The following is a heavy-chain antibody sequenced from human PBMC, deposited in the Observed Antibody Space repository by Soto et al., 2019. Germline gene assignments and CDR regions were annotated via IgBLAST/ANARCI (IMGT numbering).Heavy chain of an antibody. CDR1: GGSISSSY. CDR2: IYDDGSA. V-gene: IGHV4-59*01. CDR3: ARERGQQLVLGYYYYGMDV. J-gene: IGHJ6*02. D-gene: IGHD6-13*01. Sequence: PSETLSLTCTVSGGSISSSYWSWIRQPPGKGLEWLAYIYDDGSANYNPSLKSRATISLDMSKNQFSLKLTSVTAADTAVYYCARERGQQLVLGYYYYGMDVWGQGTTVTVSS.